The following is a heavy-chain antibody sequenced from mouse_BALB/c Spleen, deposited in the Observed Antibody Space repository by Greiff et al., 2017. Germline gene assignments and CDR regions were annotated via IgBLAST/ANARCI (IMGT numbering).Heavy chain of an antibody. D-gene: IGHD2-4*01. CDR3: ARRGSTMITTREFAY. CDR2: INPDSSTI. V-gene: IGHV4-1*02. CDR1: GFDFSRYW. Sequence: EVKLVESGGGLVQPGGSLKLSCAASGFDFSRYWMSWVRQAPGKGLEWIGEINPDSSTINYTPSLKDKFIISRDNAKNTLYLQMSKVRSEDTALYYCARRGSTMITTREFAYWGQGTLVTVSA. J-gene: IGHJ3*01.